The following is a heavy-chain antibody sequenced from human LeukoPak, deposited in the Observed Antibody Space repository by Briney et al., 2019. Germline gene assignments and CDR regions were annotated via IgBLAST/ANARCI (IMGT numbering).Heavy chain of an antibody. V-gene: IGHV4-39*01. CDR1: GGSISSSSYY. J-gene: IGHJ3*02. CDR2: IYYSGST. Sequence: SETLSLTCTVSGGSISSSSYYWGWIRQPPGKGLEWIGSIYYSGSTYYNPSLKSRVTISVDTSKNQFSLKLKSVTAADTAVYYCAKSVDTALVTTSFDIWGQGTRVTVSS. CDR3: AKSVDTALVTTSFDI. D-gene: IGHD5-18*01.